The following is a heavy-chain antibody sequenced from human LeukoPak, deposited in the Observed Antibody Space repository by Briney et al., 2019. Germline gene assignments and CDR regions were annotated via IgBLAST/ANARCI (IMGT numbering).Heavy chain of an antibody. D-gene: IGHD5-18*01. V-gene: IGHV3-23*01. CDR2: ISGSGGST. CDR1: GFTFSSYA. J-gene: IGHJ4*02. CDR3: AKQGKRGYSYGSRYFDY. Sequence: GGSLRLSCAASGFTFSSYAMSWVRQAPGKGLEWVSAISGSGGSTYYAYSVKGRFTISRDNSKNTLYLQMNSLRAEDTAVYYCAKQGKRGYSYGSRYFDYWGQGTLVTVSS.